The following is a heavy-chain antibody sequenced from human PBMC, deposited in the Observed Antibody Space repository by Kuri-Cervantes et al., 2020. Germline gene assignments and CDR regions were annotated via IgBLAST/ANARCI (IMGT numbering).Heavy chain of an antibody. Sequence: GGSLRLSCAASGFAFSPYSMNWVRQAPGKGLEWVSYITSSGGFMFYADSVKGRFTISRDNAKNSLYLEMNSLRAEDTAVYYCAREIMYCGGDCNDYWGQGTLVTVSS. V-gene: IGHV3-21*05. CDR1: GFAFSPYS. CDR2: ITSSGGFM. D-gene: IGHD2-21*01. J-gene: IGHJ4*02. CDR3: AREIMYCGGDCNDY.